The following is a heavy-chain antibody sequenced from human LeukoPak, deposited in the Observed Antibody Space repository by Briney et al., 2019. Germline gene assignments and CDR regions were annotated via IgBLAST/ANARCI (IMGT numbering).Heavy chain of an antibody. CDR2: IYYSGST. Sequence: PSETLSLTCTVSGGSIRSYYWTWIRQPPGKGLEWIGYIYYSGSTNYNPSLKSRVTISADPSKNQISLKVSSVTAADTAVYYCARVGTMATEDYWGQGTLVTVSS. J-gene: IGHJ4*02. CDR3: ARVGTMATEDY. CDR1: GGSIRSYY. V-gene: IGHV4-59*01. D-gene: IGHD4/OR15-4a*01.